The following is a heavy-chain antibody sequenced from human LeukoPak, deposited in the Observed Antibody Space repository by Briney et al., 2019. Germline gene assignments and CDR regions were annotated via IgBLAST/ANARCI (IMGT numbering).Heavy chain of an antibody. V-gene: IGHV3-30-3*01. Sequence: GGSLRLSCAASGFTFESYTIHWVRQTPGKGLEWVALVSCGGSNKYYIDSVKGRFTISRDNSKNTLYLQMNSLRDEDTAVYYCARDGLDINSDYWGRGTLVTVSS. CDR2: VSCGGSNK. J-gene: IGHJ4*02. CDR1: GFTFESYT. CDR3: ARDGLDINSDY. D-gene: IGHD3/OR15-3a*01.